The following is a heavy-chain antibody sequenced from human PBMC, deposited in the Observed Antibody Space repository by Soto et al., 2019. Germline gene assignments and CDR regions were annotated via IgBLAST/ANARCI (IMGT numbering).Heavy chain of an antibody. D-gene: IGHD3-3*01. J-gene: IGHJ6*03. V-gene: IGHV1-69*02. Sequence: ASVKVSCKASGGTFSSYTISWVRQAPGQGLEWMGRIIPILGIANYAQKFQGRVTITADKSTSTAYMELSSLRSEDTAVYYCARGSDFWSRYRSENMDVWGKGTTVTGSS. CDR3: ARGSDFWSRYRSENMDV. CDR2: IIPILGIA. CDR1: GGTFSSYT.